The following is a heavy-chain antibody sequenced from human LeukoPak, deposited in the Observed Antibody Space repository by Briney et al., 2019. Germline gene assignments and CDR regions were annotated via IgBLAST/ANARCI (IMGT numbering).Heavy chain of an antibody. V-gene: IGHV4-59*11. J-gene: IGHJ4*02. D-gene: IGHD3-22*01. CDR3: ATFYYDSSGYRD. CDR2: INYSGST. Sequence: SETLSLTCTVSGGSISSHSWSWIRQPPGKGLEWIGYINYSGSTNYNHSLKSRVTISIDMAKNLVSLKLSSVTAADTAVYYCATFYYDSSGYRDWGQGTLVTVSS. CDR1: GGSISSHS.